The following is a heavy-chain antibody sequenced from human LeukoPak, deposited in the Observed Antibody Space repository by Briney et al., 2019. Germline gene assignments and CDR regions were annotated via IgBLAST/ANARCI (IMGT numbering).Heavy chain of an antibody. D-gene: IGHD5-18*01. CDR1: GFTFSSYS. J-gene: IGHJ5*02. V-gene: IGHV3-21*04. CDR3: ARVTWVHLCYES. Sequence: GGSLRLSCAASGFTFSSYSMNWVRQAPGKGLEWVSSISSSSSYIYYADSVKGRFTISRDNAKNSLYLQMNSLRPEDTALYFCARVTWVHLCYESWGLGTLVTVSS. CDR2: ISSSSSYI.